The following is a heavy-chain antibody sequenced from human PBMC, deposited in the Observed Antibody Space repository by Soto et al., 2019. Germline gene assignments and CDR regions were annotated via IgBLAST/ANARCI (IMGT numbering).Heavy chain of an antibody. CDR1: GYTFTSYY. CDR3: ARTEWGDIVVVVASKASYYYGMDV. D-gene: IGHD2-15*01. J-gene: IGHJ6*02. Sequence: GASVKVSCKASGYTFTSYYMHWVRQAPGQGLEWMGIINPSCGSTSYAQKFQGRVTMTTDASTSTAYMELSSLRSEDTAVYYCARTEWGDIVVVVASKASYYYGMDVWGQGTTVTVSS. V-gene: IGHV1-46*01. CDR2: INPSCGST.